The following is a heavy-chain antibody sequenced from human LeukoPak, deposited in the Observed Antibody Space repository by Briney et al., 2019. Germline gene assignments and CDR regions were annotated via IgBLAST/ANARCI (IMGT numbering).Heavy chain of an antibody. CDR2: ISWNSGSI. Sequence: AGGSLRLSCAASGFTFDDYAMHWVRQAPGKGLEWVSGISWNSGSIGCADSVKGRFTISRDNAKNSLYLQMNSLRAEDTALYYCAKDRLNSGSRPARLDYWGQGTLVTVSS. CDR1: GFTFDDYA. V-gene: IGHV3-9*01. CDR3: AKDRLNSGSRPARLDY. D-gene: IGHD1-26*01. J-gene: IGHJ4*02.